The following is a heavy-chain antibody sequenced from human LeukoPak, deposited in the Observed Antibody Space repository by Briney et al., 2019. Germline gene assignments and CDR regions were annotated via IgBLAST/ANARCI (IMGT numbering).Heavy chain of an antibody. CDR1: GFTFDDYG. D-gene: IGHD3-10*01. V-gene: IGHV3-20*01. Sequence: GGSLRLSCAASGFTFDDYGMSWVRQAPGKGLEWVSGINWNGGSTGYADSVKGRFTISRDNAQNSLYLQMNSLRAEDTALYHCARDLDYGSGSPDYGMDVWGQGTTVTVSS. J-gene: IGHJ6*02. CDR2: INWNGGST. CDR3: ARDLDYGSGSPDYGMDV.